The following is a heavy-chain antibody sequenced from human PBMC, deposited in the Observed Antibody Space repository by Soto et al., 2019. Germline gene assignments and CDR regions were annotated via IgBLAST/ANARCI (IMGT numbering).Heavy chain of an antibody. V-gene: IGHV1-18*01. CDR1: GYTFTSYG. Sequence: GASVKVSCKASGYTFTSYGISWVRQAPGQGLEWMGWISAYNGNTNCAQKLQGRVTMTTDTSTSTAYMELRSLRSDDTAVYYCARAPYDSSGYYYVRDDYWGQGTLVTVSS. CDR3: ARAPYDSSGYYYVRDDY. CDR2: ISAYNGNT. J-gene: IGHJ4*02. D-gene: IGHD3-22*01.